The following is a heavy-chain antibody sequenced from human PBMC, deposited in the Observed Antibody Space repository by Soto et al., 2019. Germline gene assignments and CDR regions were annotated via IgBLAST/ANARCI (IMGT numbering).Heavy chain of an antibody. CDR2: IFSNDEK. V-gene: IGHV2-26*01. J-gene: IGHJ5*02. Sequence: QVTLKESGPVVVKPTETLTLTCTVSGFSLSNARLGVSWIRQPPGKALEWLAHIFSNDEKSYSTSLSNRLTISKDTSNSQVVLTMTNVDPVDSGTYYCALINDCRRTGCYLASFDPWGQGTLVTVSS. CDR1: GFSLSNARLG. D-gene: IGHD2-2*01. CDR3: ALINDCRRTGCYLASFDP.